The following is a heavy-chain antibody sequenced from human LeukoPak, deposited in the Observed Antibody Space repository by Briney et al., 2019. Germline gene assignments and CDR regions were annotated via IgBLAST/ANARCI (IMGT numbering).Heavy chain of an antibody. V-gene: IGHV4-59*08. Sequence: SETLSLTCTVSGGSISGFYWSWIRQPPGKGLEWIGYIYYSGSTNYNPSLKSRVTISVDTSKNRFSLKLSSVTAADTAVYYCARARTFYYDSSGLQWGQGTLVTVSS. J-gene: IGHJ4*02. CDR1: GGSISGFY. CDR3: ARARTFYYDSSGLQ. CDR2: IYYSGST. D-gene: IGHD3-22*01.